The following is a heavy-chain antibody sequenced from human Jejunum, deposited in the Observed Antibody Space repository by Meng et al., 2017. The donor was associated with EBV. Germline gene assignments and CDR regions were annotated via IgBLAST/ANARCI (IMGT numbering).Heavy chain of an antibody. D-gene: IGHD3/OR15-3a*01. CDR1: GYTFNNYP. J-gene: IGHJ4*02. CDR3: ASRPGFNIGPSDY. V-gene: IGHV1-3*01. Sequence: QGQVGKTGVEVRKPGASVTLSGKASGYTFNNYPIHWVLQAPGQRPEWMGGINPGNGEIEFSQKFQGRVTITRDTSATTAYMELTSLRSEDTAVYYCASRPGFNIGPSDYWGQGTLVTVSS. CDR2: INPGNGEI.